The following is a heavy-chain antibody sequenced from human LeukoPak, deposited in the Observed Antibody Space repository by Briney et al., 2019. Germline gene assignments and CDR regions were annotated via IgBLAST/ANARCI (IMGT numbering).Heavy chain of an antibody. CDR3: ARSGTAVAAPSFDY. Sequence: SETLSLTCTVSGGSISSYYWSWIRQPPGKGLEWIGYIYYSGSTNYNPSLKSRVTISVDTSRNQFSLKLSSVTAADTAVYYCARSGTAVAAPSFDYWGQGTLVTVSS. CDR1: GGSISSYY. J-gene: IGHJ4*02. CDR2: IYYSGST. V-gene: IGHV4-59*08. D-gene: IGHD6-19*01.